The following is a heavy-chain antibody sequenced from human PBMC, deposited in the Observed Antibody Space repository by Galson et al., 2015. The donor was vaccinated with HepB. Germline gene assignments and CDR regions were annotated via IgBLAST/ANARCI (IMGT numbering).Heavy chain of an antibody. CDR1: GFTFSSYA. Sequence: SLRLSCAASGFTFSSYAMSWVRQAPGKGLEWVSAISGSGGSTYYADSVKGRFTISRDNSKNTLYLQMNSLRAEDTAVYYCAKTKPPPPVRGGYYFDYWGQGTLVTVSS. CDR3: AKTKPPPPVRGGYYFDY. D-gene: IGHD3-10*01. J-gene: IGHJ4*02. CDR2: ISGSGGST. V-gene: IGHV3-23*01.